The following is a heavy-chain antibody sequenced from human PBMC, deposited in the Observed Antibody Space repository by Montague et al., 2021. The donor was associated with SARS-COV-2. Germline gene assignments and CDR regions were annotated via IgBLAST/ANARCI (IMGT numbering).Heavy chain of an antibody. D-gene: IGHD3-10*01. CDR2: IFHSGHT. V-gene: IGHV4-59*01. Sequence: SETLSLACSVSGAPITTYYWSWIRQAPGKGLEWAAYIFHSGHTNYNPSLRSRVAISIDTSRDQFSLSLTSITAADTAVYYCARQPYLASAYYFDYWGLGTLVTVSS. CDR1: GAPITTYY. J-gene: IGHJ4*02. CDR3: ARQPYLASAYYFDY.